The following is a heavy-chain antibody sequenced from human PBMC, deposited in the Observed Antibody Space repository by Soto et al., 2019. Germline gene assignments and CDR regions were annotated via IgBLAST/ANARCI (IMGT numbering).Heavy chain of an antibody. V-gene: IGHV2-5*01. CDR3: ARRRGYNWNNPAFDY. D-gene: IGHD1-20*01. J-gene: IGHJ4*02. Sequence: VPTLVNPTQTLTLTCTFSGFSLSTSGVGVGWIRQPPGKAREWLALIYWNDDKKYSPSLKSRLGITKDTFRNQVVLTMTNVDPLDTATYYCARRRGYNWNNPAFDYWGQGALVTVSS. CDR1: GFSLSTSGVG. CDR2: IYWNDDK.